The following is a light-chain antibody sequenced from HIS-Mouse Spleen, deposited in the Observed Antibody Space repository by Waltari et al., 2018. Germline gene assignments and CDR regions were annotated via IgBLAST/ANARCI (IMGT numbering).Light chain of an antibody. CDR2: DAS. J-gene: IGKJ3*01. Sequence: DIQMTQSPSSLSASVGDRVTITCQASQDISNYLNWYQQKPGKAPKLLIYDASNLETGVPSRFSGSGSGTDFTFTINSLQPEDIATYYCQQYDNLPLFTFGPGTKVDIK. CDR1: QDISNY. CDR3: QQYDNLPLFT. V-gene: IGKV1-33*01.